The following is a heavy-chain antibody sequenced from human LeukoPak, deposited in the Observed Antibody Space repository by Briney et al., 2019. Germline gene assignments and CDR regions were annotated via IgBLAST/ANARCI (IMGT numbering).Heavy chain of an antibody. CDR3: ERGVLTEYGGSYSGRASGFDP. J-gene: IGHJ5*02. CDR2: IYHSGST. D-gene: IGHD1-26*01. CDR1: GGSISSGGYS. Sequence: PSETLSLTCAVSGGSISSGGYSWSWIRQPPGKGLEWIGYIYHSGSTYYNPSLKSRVTISVDTSKNQFSLKLSSVTAADTAVYYCERGVLTEYGGSYSGRASGFDPWGQGTLATVSS. V-gene: IGHV4-30-2*01.